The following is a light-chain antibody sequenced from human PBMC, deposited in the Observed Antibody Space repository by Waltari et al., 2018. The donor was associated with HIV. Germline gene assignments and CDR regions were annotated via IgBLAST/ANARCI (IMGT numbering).Light chain of an antibody. J-gene: IGKJ4*01. V-gene: IGKV1-39*01. Sequence: DIQMTQSPSSLSASVGDRVTITCRASQSISSYLNWYQQKPGKAPKLLIYAASSLQSGVPSRFSGSGSGTDFTLTISSLQPEDFATYYCQQSYSTPLTLGGGTKVEIK. CDR3: QQSYSTPLT. CDR2: AAS. CDR1: QSISSY.